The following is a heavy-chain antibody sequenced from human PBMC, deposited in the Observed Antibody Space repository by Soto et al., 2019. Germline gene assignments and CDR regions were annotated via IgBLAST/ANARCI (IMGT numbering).Heavy chain of an antibody. J-gene: IGHJ6*02. D-gene: IGHD5-12*01. CDR3: ARHRGSPGSYFGMDV. V-gene: IGHV5-51*01. CDR2: IYPGDSDT. CDR1: GYSFTSYW. Sequence: PGESLKISCKGSGYSFTSYWTNWVRQMPGKGLEWMGVIYPGDSDTRYSPSFQGQVTISADKSINTAYLQWRSLKASDTAVYYCARHRGSPGSYFGMDVWGQGTTVTVSS.